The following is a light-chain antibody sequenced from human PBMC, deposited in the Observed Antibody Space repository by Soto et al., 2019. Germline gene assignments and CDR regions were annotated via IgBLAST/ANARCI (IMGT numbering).Light chain of an antibody. Sequence: DIQMTQSPSTVSAFVGDTVTITCRASQNINSWLAWYQQKPGKAPKLLIYAASSLQSGVPSRFSGSGPGTDFTLTISSLQPEDFATYYCQQSYSTPTWTFGQGTKVDIK. CDR3: QQSYSTPTWT. V-gene: IGKV1-39*01. J-gene: IGKJ1*01. CDR1: QNINSW. CDR2: AAS.